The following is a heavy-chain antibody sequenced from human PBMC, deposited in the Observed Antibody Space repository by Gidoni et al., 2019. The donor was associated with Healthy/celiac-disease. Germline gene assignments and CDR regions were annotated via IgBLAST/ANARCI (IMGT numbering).Heavy chain of an antibody. J-gene: IGHJ6*02. V-gene: IGHV3-30*04. Sequence: QVQLVESVGGVVQPGRSLSLPCAASGFTFSIYAMHWVRQAPGKGLAWVAVISYDRSNKYYADSVKGRFTISRDNSKNTLYLQMNSLRAEDTAVYYCARESAFTIFGVVYGMDVWGQGTTVTVSS. CDR2: ISYDRSNK. CDR3: ARESAFTIFGVVYGMDV. D-gene: IGHD3-3*01. CDR1: GFTFSIYA.